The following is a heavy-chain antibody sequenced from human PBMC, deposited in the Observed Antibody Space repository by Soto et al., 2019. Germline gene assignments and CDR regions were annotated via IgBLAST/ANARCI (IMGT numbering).Heavy chain of an antibody. D-gene: IGHD3-9*01. J-gene: IGHJ4*02. CDR2: IYYSGST. CDR1: GGSISSSSYY. V-gene: IGHV4-39*01. Sequence: PSETLSLTCTVSGGSISSSSYYWGWIRQPPGKGLEWIGSIYYSGSTYYNPSLKSRVTISVDTSKNQFSLKLSSVTAADTAVYYCANSRKYYDILTGYAVFDYWGQGTLVTVS. CDR3: ANSRKYYDILTGYAVFDY.